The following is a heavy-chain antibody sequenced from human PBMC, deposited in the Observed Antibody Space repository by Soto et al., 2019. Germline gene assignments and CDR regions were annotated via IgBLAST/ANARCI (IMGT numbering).Heavy chain of an antibody. CDR2: IKQDGSEK. V-gene: IGHV3-7*05. CDR1: GFTFSSYW. Sequence: GGSLRLSCAASGFTFSSYWMSWVRQAPGKGLEWVANIKQDGSEKYYVDSVKGRFTISRDNAKNSLYLQMNSLRAEDTAVYYCARDHNWNDLEQEFDYWGQGTLVTVSS. CDR3: ARDHNWNDLEQEFDY. D-gene: IGHD1-1*01. J-gene: IGHJ4*02.